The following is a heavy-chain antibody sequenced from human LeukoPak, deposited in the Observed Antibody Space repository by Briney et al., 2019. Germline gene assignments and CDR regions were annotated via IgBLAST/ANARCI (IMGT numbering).Heavy chain of an antibody. CDR2: IRYDGSNK. D-gene: IGHD2-2*01. Sequence: GGSLRLSCAASGFTFSSYGMHWVHQAPGKGLEWVAFIRYDGSNKYYADSVKGRFTISRDNSKNTLYLQMNSLRAEDTAVYYCAKLGSIVVVPAARGGDYWGQGTLVTVSS. J-gene: IGHJ4*02. CDR1: GFTFSSYG. CDR3: AKLGSIVVVPAARGGDY. V-gene: IGHV3-30*02.